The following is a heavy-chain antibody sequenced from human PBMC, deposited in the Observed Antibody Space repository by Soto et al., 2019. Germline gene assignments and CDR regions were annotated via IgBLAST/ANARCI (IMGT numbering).Heavy chain of an antibody. J-gene: IGHJ3*02. CDR3: ATIGDRDGFDI. V-gene: IGHV3-21*06. CDR2: ISTSGSYI. Sequence: EVQLVESGGGLVKPEESLRLSCAASGFSFSSYNMKWVRQAPGKGLEWVSSISTSGSYIFYPGSVRGRFTIFRDDAKNSLHLQMNSLRVEDTAVYYCATIGDRDGFDIWGQGTTVIVSS. D-gene: IGHD4-17*01. CDR1: GFSFSSYN.